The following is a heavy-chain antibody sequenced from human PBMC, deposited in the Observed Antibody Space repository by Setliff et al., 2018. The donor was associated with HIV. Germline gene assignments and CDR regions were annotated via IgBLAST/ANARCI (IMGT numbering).Heavy chain of an antibody. Sequence: PGGSLRLSCTASGFMFNSFAMNWVRQAPGKGLEWVSGISASGADTHYADSVKGRFTISRDNSENTLYLQMNSLRAEDTAVYYCARDPYPYDDYADWYFDLWGRGTLVTVSS. CDR1: GFMFNSFA. J-gene: IGHJ2*01. V-gene: IGHV3-23*01. D-gene: IGHD4-17*01. CDR3: ARDPYPYDDYADWYFDL. CDR2: ISASGADT.